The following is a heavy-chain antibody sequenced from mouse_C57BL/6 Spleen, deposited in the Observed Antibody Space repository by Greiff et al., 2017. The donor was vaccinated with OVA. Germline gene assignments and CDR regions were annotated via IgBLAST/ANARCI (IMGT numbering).Heavy chain of an antibody. J-gene: IGHJ3*01. V-gene: IGHV1-15*01. Sequence: VQLQQSGAELVRPGASVTLSCKASGYTFTDYEMHWVKQTPVHGLEWIGAIDPETGGTAYNQKFKGKAILTADKSSSTAYMELRSLTSEDSAVNYCTRGPYYYDSSCGFAYWGQGTLVTVSA. D-gene: IGHD1-1*01. CDR1: GYTFTDYE. CDR3: TRGPYYYDSSCGFAY. CDR2: IDPETGGT.